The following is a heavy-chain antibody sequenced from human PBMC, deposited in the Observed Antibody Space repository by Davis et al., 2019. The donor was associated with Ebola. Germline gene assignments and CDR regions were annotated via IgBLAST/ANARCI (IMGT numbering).Heavy chain of an antibody. J-gene: IGHJ5*02. CDR3: AREGGQQLVGDNWFDP. CDR2: IYYSGST. V-gene: IGHV4-39*07. CDR1: GGSISSSSYY. D-gene: IGHD6-13*01. Sequence: MPSETLSLTCTVSGGSISSSSYYWGWIRQPPGKGLEWIGSIYYSGSTYYNPSLKSRVTISVDKSKNQFSLKLSSVTAADTAVYYCAREGGQQLVGDNWFDPWGQGTLVTVSS.